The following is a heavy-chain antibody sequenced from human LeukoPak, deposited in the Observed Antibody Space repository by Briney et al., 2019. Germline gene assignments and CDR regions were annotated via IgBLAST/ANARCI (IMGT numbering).Heavy chain of an antibody. V-gene: IGHV3-53*01. CDR2: IYSGGST. J-gene: IGHJ4*02. D-gene: IGHD3-22*01. Sequence: GGSLRLSCTVSGFTVSSNSMSWVRQAPGKGLEWVSFIYSGGSTQYSDCVKGRFTISRDNSKNTLYLQMNSLRAEDTAVYYCARRAGDYSHPYDYWGQGTLVTVSS. CDR1: GFTVSSNS. CDR3: ARRAGDYSHPYDY.